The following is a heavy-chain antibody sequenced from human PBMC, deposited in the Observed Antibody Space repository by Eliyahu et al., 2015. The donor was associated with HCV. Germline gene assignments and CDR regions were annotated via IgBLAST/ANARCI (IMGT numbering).Heavy chain of an antibody. CDR2: IYWDDDK. Sequence: QITLKESGPTLAKPTQTLTLTCTFSGFSLSSXGVXVGWXRQXXGKAXEWLALIYWDDDKRYSPSLKSRLTITKDTSXNQVVLIMTNMDPVDTATYYCAHKVWVGFDYWGQGTLVTVSS. J-gene: IGHJ4*02. CDR3: AHKVWVGFDY. V-gene: IGHV2-5*02. CDR1: GFSLSSXGVX. D-gene: IGHD3-10*01.